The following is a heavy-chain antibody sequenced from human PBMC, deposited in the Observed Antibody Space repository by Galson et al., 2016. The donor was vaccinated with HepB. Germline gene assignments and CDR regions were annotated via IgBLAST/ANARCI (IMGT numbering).Heavy chain of an antibody. CDR2: ISSSGSNI. Sequence: CAASGFTFTDYYMTWIRQAPGKGLEWLSYISSSGSNIQYADSVKGRVTISRDNAKKSLYLQMNSLRAEDTAVYYCARDVYDVTTYSYYGVDVWGQGTSVTVSS. V-gene: IGHV3-11*01. J-gene: IGHJ6*02. D-gene: IGHD5/OR15-5a*01. CDR3: ARDVYDVTTYSYYGVDV. CDR1: GFTFTDYY.